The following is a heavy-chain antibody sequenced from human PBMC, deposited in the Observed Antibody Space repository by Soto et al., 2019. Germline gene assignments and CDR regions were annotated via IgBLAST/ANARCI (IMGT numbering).Heavy chain of an antibody. Sequence: GGSLRLSCAASGFTFSNAWMSWVRQAPGKGLEWVGRIKSKTDGGTTDYAAPVKGRFTISRDDSKNTLYLQMNSLKTEDTAVYYCTTDRYSSSSSLFDYWGQGTLVTVSS. J-gene: IGHJ4*02. CDR3: TTDRYSSSSSLFDY. CDR1: GFTFSNAW. V-gene: IGHV3-15*01. CDR2: IKSKTDGGTT. D-gene: IGHD6-6*01.